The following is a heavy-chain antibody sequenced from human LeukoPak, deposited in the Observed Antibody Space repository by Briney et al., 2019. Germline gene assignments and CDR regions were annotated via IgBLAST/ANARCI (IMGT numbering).Heavy chain of an antibody. CDR3: ARDVDTAMPGTFDY. Sequence: KSSETLSLTCTVSGGSMSSYSWSRIRQPPGKGLEWIANIYYSGSTYYNPSLKTRVTISLDKSKNQFSLQLNSVTPEDTAVYYCARDVDTAMPGTFDYWGQGTLVTVSS. CDR1: GGSMSSYS. CDR2: IYYSGST. D-gene: IGHD5-18*01. V-gene: IGHV4-59*12. J-gene: IGHJ4*02.